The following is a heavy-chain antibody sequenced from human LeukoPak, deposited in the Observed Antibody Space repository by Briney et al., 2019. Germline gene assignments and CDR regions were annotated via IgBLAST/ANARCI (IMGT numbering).Heavy chain of an antibody. CDR3: ATWNDGSGY. V-gene: IGHV3-74*01. J-gene: IGHJ4*02. Sequence: GGSLRLSCAASGFTFSSYWMHWVRQAPGKGLVWVSRINSDGSSTSYADSVKGRLTISRDNAKNTLYLQMNSLRAGDTAVYYCATWNDGSGYWGQGTLVTVSS. CDR1: GFTFSSYW. CDR2: INSDGSST. D-gene: IGHD1-1*01.